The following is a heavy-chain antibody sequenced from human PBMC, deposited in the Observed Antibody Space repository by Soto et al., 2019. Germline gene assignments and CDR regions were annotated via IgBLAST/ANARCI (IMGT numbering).Heavy chain of an antibody. CDR3: VRDSYTAHWYTAGEDY. V-gene: IGHV3-7*01. J-gene: IGHJ4*02. CDR2: IKEDGSLT. D-gene: IGHD6-13*01. Sequence: DVQLVESGGGLVQPGGSLRLSCAASGFYITNYWMTWVRQAPGKGPEWVANIKEDGSLTFYVDSVRGRFTITRDNAKNSVYLGMSRLRAEDTAVYYCVRDSYTAHWYTAGEDYWGQGTLVTVSS. CDR1: GFYITNYW.